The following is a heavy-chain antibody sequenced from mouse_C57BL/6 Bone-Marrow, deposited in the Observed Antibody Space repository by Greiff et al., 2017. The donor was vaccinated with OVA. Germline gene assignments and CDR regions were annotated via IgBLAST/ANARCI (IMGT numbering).Heavy chain of an antibody. J-gene: IGHJ2*01. CDR1: GYTFTDYY. Sequence: VQLQQSGAELVRPGASVKLSCKASGYTFTDYYINWVKQRPGQGLEWIARIYPGSGNTYYNEKFKGKATLTAEKSSSTAYMQLSSLTSEDSAVYFCAQSSYYYGSSYDFDYWGQGTTLTVSS. CDR3: AQSSYYYGSSYDFDY. CDR2: IYPGSGNT. V-gene: IGHV1-76*01. D-gene: IGHD1-1*01.